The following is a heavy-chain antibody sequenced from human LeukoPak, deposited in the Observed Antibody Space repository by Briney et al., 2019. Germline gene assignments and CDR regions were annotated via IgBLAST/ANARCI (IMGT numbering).Heavy chain of an antibody. V-gene: IGHV3-74*01. CDR3: AKDNSPGWFGP. Sequence: PGASLRLSCATSGFTFSNYWMHWVRQVPGHGLVWVSRINGDGSSTSYADSVKGRFTISRDNAKNTLYLQMNSLRAEDTAIYYCAKDNSPGWFGPWGQGTLVTVSS. CDR1: GFTFSNYW. D-gene: IGHD4-11*01. CDR2: INGDGSST. J-gene: IGHJ5*02.